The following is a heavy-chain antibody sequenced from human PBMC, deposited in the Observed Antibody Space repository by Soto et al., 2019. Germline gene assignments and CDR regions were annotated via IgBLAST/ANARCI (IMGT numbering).Heavy chain of an antibody. CDR2: IRSKANSYAT. V-gene: IGHV3-73*02. Sequence: EVQLVESGGGLVQPGGSLKLSCAASGFTFSGSAMHWVRQASGKGLEWVGRIRSKANSYATAYAASVKGGFTISRDDSKNTAYLQMNSLKTEDTAVYYCTRHALQYCGGDCYLLPYFDLWGRGTLVTVSS. J-gene: IGHJ2*01. CDR3: TRHALQYCGGDCYLLPYFDL. D-gene: IGHD2-21*02. CDR1: GFTFSGSA.